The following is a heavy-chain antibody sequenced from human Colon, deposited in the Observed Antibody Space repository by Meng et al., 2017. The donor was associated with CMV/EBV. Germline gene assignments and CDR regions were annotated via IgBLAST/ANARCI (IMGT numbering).Heavy chain of an antibody. D-gene: IGHD1-26*01. CDR1: GFTFSSYS. CDR2: ISSSSSYI. V-gene: IGHV3-21*01. Sequence: GGSLRLSCAASGFTFSSYSMNWVRQAPGKGLEWVSSISSSSSYIYYADSVKGRFTISRDNAKNSLYLQMNSLRAEDTAVYYCARERGGYGSDSYYYYGMDVWGQGTTVTVSS. CDR3: ARERGGYGSDSYYYYGMDV. J-gene: IGHJ6*02.